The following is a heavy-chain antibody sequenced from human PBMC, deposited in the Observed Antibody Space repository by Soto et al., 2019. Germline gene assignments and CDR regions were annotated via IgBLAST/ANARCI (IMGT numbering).Heavy chain of an antibody. CDR2: ISDSGAGT. CDR3: AKYSSAWDFDY. CDR1: GFTFRNYA. Sequence: GGSLRLSCAASGFTFRNYAMSWVRQAPVKGLEWVSGISDSGAGTYYADSVKGRFTISRDSSKNTLYLQMNSLRAEDTAVYYCAKYSSAWDFDYWGQGTLVTVSS. V-gene: IGHV3-23*01. D-gene: IGHD6-19*01. J-gene: IGHJ4*02.